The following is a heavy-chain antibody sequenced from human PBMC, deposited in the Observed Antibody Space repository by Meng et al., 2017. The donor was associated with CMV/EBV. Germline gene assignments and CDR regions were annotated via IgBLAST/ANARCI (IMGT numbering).Heavy chain of an antibody. Sequence: GESLKISCAASGFTFSLSGMHRVRQAPGKGLEWVAVIWYDGNNKFYADSVKGRFTISRDNSNNTLYLQMNTLRADDTAVYYCAKEGTVAATWFDYWGQGTLVTVSS. CDR3: AKEGTVAATWFDY. J-gene: IGHJ4*02. CDR2: IWYDGNNK. CDR1: GFTFSLSG. V-gene: IGHV3-33*06. D-gene: IGHD6-19*01.